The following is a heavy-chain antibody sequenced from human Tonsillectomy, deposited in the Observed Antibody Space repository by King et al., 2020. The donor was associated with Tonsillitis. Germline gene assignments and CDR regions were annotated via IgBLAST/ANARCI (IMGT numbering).Heavy chain of an antibody. D-gene: IGHD2-15*01. CDR2: IYYSGST. V-gene: IGHV4-39*01. Sequence: QLQESGPGLVKPSETLSLTCTVSGGSISSSSYYWGWIRQPPGKGLEWIGSIYYSGSTYYNPSLKSRVTISVDTSKNQFSLRLSSVTAADTAVYYCARHNGYGPGGSCPGRYFDYWGQGTLVTVSS. CDR3: ARHNGYGPGGSCPGRYFDY. CDR1: GGSISSSSYY. J-gene: IGHJ4*02.